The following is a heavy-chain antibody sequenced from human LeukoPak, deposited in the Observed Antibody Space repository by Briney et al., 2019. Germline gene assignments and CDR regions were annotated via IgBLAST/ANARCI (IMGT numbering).Heavy chain of an antibody. D-gene: IGHD2-2*01. V-gene: IGHV3-21*01. J-gene: IGHJ4*02. Sequence: PGGSLRLSCAASGFTFSGYAMSWVRQAPGKGLEWVSTISGSSSYIYYADSVKGRFTISRDNAKNSLYLQMNSLRAEDTAVYYCARFSGYCSSTSCTPGDWGQGTLVTVSS. CDR1: GFTFSGYA. CDR2: ISGSSSYI. CDR3: ARFSGYCSSTSCTPGD.